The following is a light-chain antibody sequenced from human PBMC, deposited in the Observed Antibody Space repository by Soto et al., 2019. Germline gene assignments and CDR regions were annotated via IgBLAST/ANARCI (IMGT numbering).Light chain of an antibody. V-gene: IGKV3-20*01. J-gene: IGKJ4*01. CDR3: QQYGNSPLT. CDR1: QSVSSSY. CDR2: GAS. Sequence: EIVLTQSPGTLSLSPGERATLSCRPSQSVSSSYLAWYQQRPGQAPRLLIYGASNRATGIPDRFSGSGSGTDFTLTISRLEPGDFAVYFCQQYGNSPLTFGGGTKVDIK.